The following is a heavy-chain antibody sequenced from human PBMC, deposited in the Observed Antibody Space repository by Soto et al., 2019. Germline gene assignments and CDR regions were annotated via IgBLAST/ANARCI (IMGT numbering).Heavy chain of an antibody. D-gene: IGHD4-17*01. V-gene: IGHV1-69*12. CDR3: ARTTVVTQYFQH. CDR1: GGTFSSYA. CDR2: IIPIFGTA. Sequence: QVQLVQSGAEVKKPGSSVKVSCKASGGTFSSYAISWVRQAPGQGLEWMGGIIPIFGTANYAQKFQGRVXIXAXXSTSTAYMELSSLRSEDTAVYYCARTTVVTQYFQHWGQGTLVTVSS. J-gene: IGHJ1*01.